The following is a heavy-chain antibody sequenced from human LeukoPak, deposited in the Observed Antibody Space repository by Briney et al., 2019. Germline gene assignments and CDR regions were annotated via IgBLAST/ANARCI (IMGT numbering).Heavy chain of an antibody. D-gene: IGHD2-15*01. CDR1: GFPFSSYA. Sequence: GGSLRLSCAASGFPFSSYAMHWVRQAPGKGLEYVSAISSNGGSTYYANSVKGRFTISRDNSKNTLYLQMGSLRAEDMAVYYCARDGLGYCSGGSCYSEYNWFDPWGQGTLVTVSS. J-gene: IGHJ5*02. CDR3: ARDGLGYCSGGSCYSEYNWFDP. V-gene: IGHV3-64*01. CDR2: ISSNGGST.